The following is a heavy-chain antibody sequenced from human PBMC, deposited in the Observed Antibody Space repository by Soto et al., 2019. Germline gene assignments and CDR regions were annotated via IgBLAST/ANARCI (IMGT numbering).Heavy chain of an antibody. Sequence: EVQLVQSGAVVKKPGESLRISCKGSGYSFTSYWISWVRQMPGKGLEWMGRIDPSDSYTNYSPSFQGHVTISADKSISTAYLQWSGLKPSDNALYYCAGPAVGIAVAGHDAFDIWGQGTMVTVSS. CDR3: AGPAVGIAVAGHDAFDI. V-gene: IGHV5-10-1*03. CDR1: GYSFTSYW. CDR2: IDPSDSYT. J-gene: IGHJ3*02. D-gene: IGHD6-19*01.